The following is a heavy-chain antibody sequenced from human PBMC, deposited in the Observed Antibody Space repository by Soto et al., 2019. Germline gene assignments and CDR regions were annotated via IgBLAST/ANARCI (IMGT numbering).Heavy chain of an antibody. CDR2: IYDSGST. CDR1: GGSISSGDYY. Sequence: SETLSLTCTVSGGSISSGDYYWSWIRQPPGKGLEWIGYIYDSGSTYYNASLKSRLTISLDTSKNQFSLQLTSVSAADTAVYYCARGGNYYGLRVWGQGTTVTVS. J-gene: IGHJ6*02. CDR3: ARGGNYYGLRV. V-gene: IGHV4-30-4*01.